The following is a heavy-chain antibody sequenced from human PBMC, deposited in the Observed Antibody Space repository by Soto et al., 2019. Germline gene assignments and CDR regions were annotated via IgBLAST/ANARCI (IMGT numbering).Heavy chain of an antibody. J-gene: IGHJ6*02. D-gene: IGHD2-2*01. Sequence: QVQLVQSGAEVKKPGSSVKVSCKASGGTFSSYAISWVRQAPGQGLEWVGGIIPISGTANYAQKFQGRVTITADESTSTAYMELSSLRSEDTAVYYWARSQGSSTSLEIYYYYYYGMDVWGQGTTVTVSS. CDR3: ARSQGSSTSLEIYYYYYYGMDV. CDR1: GGTFSSYA. V-gene: IGHV1-69*01. CDR2: IIPISGTA.